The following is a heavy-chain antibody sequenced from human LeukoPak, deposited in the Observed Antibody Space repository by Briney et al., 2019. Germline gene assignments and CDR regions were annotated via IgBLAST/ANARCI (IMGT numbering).Heavy chain of an antibody. Sequence: PGGPLRLSCAASGFTFSNYGMHWVRQAPGKGLEWVAIIWYDGSNQYYADSVKGRFTISRDNSKNMLYLQMNSLRAEDTAVYYCARDRGTTVTARRFGLFDSWGQGTLVTVSS. CDR3: ARDRGTTVTARRFGLFDS. CDR1: GFTFSNYG. D-gene: IGHD4-11*01. V-gene: IGHV3-33*01. J-gene: IGHJ4*02. CDR2: IWYDGSNQ.